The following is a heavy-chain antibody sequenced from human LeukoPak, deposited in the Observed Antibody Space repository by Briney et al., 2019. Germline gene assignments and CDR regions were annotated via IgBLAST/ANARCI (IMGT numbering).Heavy chain of an antibody. CDR1: GFTFSSYW. CDR3: ARGLAVAANWFDP. CDR2: IRQDGSEK. J-gene: IGHJ5*02. D-gene: IGHD6-19*01. V-gene: IGHV3-7*05. Sequence: PGGSLRLSCAASGFTFSSYWMNWVRQAPGKGPEWVANIRQDGSEKYYVDSVKGRFTISRDNANNSLYLQMNSLRAEDTAVYYCARGLAVAANWFDPWGQGTLVTVSS.